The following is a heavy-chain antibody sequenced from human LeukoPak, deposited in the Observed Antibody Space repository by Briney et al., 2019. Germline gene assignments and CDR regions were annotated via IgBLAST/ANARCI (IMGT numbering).Heavy chain of an antibody. CDR3: ARRYCSSTTCFVHYFDY. D-gene: IGHD2-2*01. J-gene: IGHJ4*02. CDR2: IYSSGST. Sequence: SETLSLTCTVSGTSISGYYWSWIRQSPGKGPEWIGYIYSSGSTMYNPSLNSRVTMSVDTSKNQFSLELSSMTAADTAVYYCARRYCSSTTCFVHYFDYWGQGTLVTVSS. V-gene: IGHV4-59*08. CDR1: GTSISGYY.